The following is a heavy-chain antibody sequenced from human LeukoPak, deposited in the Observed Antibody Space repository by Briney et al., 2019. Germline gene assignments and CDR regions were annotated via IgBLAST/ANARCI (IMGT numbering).Heavy chain of an antibody. CDR2: IYPGDSDT. V-gene: IGHV5-51*01. Sequence: GESLKISCKGSGYSFTSYWIGWVRQMPGKGLEWMGIIYPGDSDTRYSPSFQGQVTISADKSISTAYLQWSSLKASDTAMYYCARTAYDSSGYYASDAFDIWGQGTMVTVSS. CDR1: GYSFTSYW. CDR3: ARTAYDSSGYYASDAFDI. D-gene: IGHD3-22*01. J-gene: IGHJ3*02.